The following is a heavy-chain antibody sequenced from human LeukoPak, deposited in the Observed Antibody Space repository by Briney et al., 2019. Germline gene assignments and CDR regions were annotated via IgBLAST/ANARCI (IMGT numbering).Heavy chain of an antibody. D-gene: IGHD1-26*01. CDR3: ARLQGRWELPKLDY. V-gene: IGHV1-18*01. Sequence: ASVKVSCKASGYTFTSYGISWVRQAPGQGLEWMGWISAYNGNTNYAQKLQGRVTMTTDTSTSTAYMELRSLRSDDTAVYYCARLQGRWELPKLDYWGQGILVTVSS. J-gene: IGHJ4*02. CDR1: GYTFTSYG. CDR2: ISAYNGNT.